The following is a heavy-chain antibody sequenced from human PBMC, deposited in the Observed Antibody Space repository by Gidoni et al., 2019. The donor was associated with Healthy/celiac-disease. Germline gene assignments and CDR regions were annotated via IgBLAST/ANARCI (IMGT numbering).Heavy chain of an antibody. J-gene: IGHJ4*02. Sequence: QGQLVQSGAGGKKPGAAVKVSCQASGYTLTSYGISWVRQAPGQGLEWMGWISAYNGNTNYAQKLQGRVTMTTDTSTSTAYMELRSLRSDDTAVYYCARVNLRLFDYWGQGTLVTVSS. CDR1: GYTLTSYG. V-gene: IGHV1-18*01. CDR3: ARVNLRLFDY. CDR2: ISAYNGNT. D-gene: IGHD3-3*01.